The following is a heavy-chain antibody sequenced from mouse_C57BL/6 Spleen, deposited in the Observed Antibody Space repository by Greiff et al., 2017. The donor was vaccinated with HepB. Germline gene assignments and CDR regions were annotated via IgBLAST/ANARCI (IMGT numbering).Heavy chain of an antibody. CDR2: IDPETGGT. D-gene: IGHD1-1*01. V-gene: IGHV1-15*01. J-gene: IGHJ1*03. Sequence: QVHVKQSGAELVRPGASVTLSCKASGYTFTDYEMHWVKQTPVHGLEWIGAIDPETGGTAYNQKFKGKAILTADKSSSTAYMELRSLTSEDSAVYYCTRSGHYGSSKHWYFDVWGTGTTVTVSS. CDR1: GYTFTDYE. CDR3: TRSGHYGSSKHWYFDV.